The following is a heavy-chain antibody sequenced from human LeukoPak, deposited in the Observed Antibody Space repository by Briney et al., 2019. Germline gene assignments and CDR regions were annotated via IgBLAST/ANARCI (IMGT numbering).Heavy chain of an antibody. CDR1: GGTFSSYA. D-gene: IGHD2-2*02. V-gene: IGHV1-69*13. Sequence: SVKVSFKASGGTFSSYAISWVRQAPGQGLEWMGGIIPIFGTANYAQKFQGRVTITADESTSTAYMELSSLRSEDTAVYYCARVNRDCSSTSCYNYFDYWGQGTLVTVSS. CDR2: IIPIFGTA. J-gene: IGHJ4*02. CDR3: ARVNRDCSSTSCYNYFDY.